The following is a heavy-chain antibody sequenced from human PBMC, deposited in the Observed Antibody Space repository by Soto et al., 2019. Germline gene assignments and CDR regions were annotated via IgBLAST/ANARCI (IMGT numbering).Heavy chain of an antibody. CDR1: GGSFSGYY. J-gene: IGHJ6*02. CDR2: INHSGST. V-gene: IGHV4-34*01. CDR3: ASLSIAAAGIYYGMDV. Sequence: SETLSLTCAFYGGSFSGYYWSWIRQPPGKGLEWIGEINHSGSTNYNPSLKSRVTISVDTSKNQFSLKLSSVTAADTAVYYCASLSIAAAGIYYGMDVWGQGTTVT. D-gene: IGHD6-13*01.